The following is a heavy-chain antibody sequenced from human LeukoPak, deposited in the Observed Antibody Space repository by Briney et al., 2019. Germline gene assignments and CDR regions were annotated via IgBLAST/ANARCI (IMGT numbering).Heavy chain of an antibody. CDR1: GFAFSSYW. V-gene: IGHV3-74*01. Sequence: PGGSLRLSCAASGFAFSSYWMHWVRQAPGKGLVWVSRINSDGSSASYADSVKGRFTISRDNAKNTLYLQMHSLRAEDTAVYYCARDPRNYGIDYWGQGTLVTVSS. CDR3: ARDPRNYGIDY. D-gene: IGHD1-7*01. J-gene: IGHJ4*02. CDR2: INSDGSSA.